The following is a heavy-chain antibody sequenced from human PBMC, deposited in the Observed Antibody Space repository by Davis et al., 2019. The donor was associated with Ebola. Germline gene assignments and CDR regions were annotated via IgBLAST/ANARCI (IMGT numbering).Heavy chain of an antibody. Sequence: PGGSLRLSCLASGFTFSGYGMHWVRQAPGKGLEYVSGVSSKGGKTFYADSVKDRFIIARDNSKNTLYLLMSSLRGEDTAVYYCVKPGYCSTTSCHNWFDPWGQGTPVTVSS. V-gene: IGHV3-64D*06. J-gene: IGHJ5*02. D-gene: IGHD2-2*01. CDR2: VSSKGGKT. CDR3: VKPGYCSTTSCHNWFDP. CDR1: GFTFSGYG.